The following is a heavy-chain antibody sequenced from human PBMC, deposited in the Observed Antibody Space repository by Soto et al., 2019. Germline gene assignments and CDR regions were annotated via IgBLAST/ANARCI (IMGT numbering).Heavy chain of an antibody. J-gene: IGHJ4*02. V-gene: IGHV3-21*01. CDR2: ISSSSSYI. D-gene: IGHD6-19*01. CDR3: ARGRSSGWYYFDY. Sequence: EVQLVESGGGLVKPGGSLRLSCAASGFTFSSYSMNWVRQAPGKGLEWVSSISSSSSYIYYADSVKGRFTISRDNAKNSLYLQMNSLRAEDTAVYYCARGRSSGWYYFDYWGQGTLFTVSS. CDR1: GFTFSSYS.